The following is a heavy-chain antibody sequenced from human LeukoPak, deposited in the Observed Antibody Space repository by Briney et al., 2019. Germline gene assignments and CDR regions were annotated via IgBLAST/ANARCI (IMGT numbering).Heavy chain of an antibody. CDR1: AFIFSGHW. D-gene: IGHD4-23*01. J-gene: IGHJ4*02. Sequence: GGSLRLSCEGSAFIFSGHWMNWVRQAPGKGLVWVSRIASDGSSTTYADSVKGRFSISRDNAKNTLYLQMNSLRVEDTAVYYCARGRPHGNDYWGQGTLVTVSS. CDR2: IASDGSST. V-gene: IGHV3-74*01. CDR3: ARGRPHGNDY.